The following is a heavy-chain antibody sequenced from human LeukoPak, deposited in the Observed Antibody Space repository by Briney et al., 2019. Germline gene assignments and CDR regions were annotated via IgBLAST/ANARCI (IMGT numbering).Heavy chain of an antibody. Sequence: HTGGSLRLSCAASGFTVSSNYMSWVRQAPGKGLEWVSVIYSGGSTYYADSVKGRFTISRDNSKNTLYLQMNSLRAEDTAVYYCARAHSYSGSYYFDYWGQGTLVTVSS. CDR1: GFTVSSNY. CDR3: ARAHSYSGSYYFDY. CDR2: IYSGGST. V-gene: IGHV3-53*05. D-gene: IGHD1-26*01. J-gene: IGHJ4*02.